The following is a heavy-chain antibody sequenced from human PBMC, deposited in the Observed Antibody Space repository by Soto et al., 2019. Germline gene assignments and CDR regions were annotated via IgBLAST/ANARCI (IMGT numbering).Heavy chain of an antibody. J-gene: IGHJ3*02. CDR3: AISGRYCSSTSCYGAFDI. Sequence: GASGEGLLQGFWLHLYQLRYQLGATGPGQGLEWMGWISAYNGNTNYAQKLQGRVTMTTDTSTSTAYMELRSLRSDDTAVYYCAISGRYCSSTSCYGAFDIGGQGTMVTVS. CDR2: ISAYNGNT. CDR1: LHLYQLR. D-gene: IGHD2-2*01. V-gene: IGHV1-18*04.